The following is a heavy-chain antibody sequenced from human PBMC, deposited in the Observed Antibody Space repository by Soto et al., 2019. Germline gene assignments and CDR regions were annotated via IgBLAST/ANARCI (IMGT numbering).Heavy chain of an antibody. J-gene: IGHJ4*02. V-gene: IGHV1-69*13. D-gene: IGHD3-3*01. CDR3: ARGPYFDFWNGYSNLDS. Sequence: GASVRVSCKASGGAFNIYAISWVRQAPLQVLEWMGGIIPVFGTPNYAQKFQGRVTITAEESTSTAYMQLSSLRSDDTAVYYCARGPYFDFWNGYSNLDSWGQGTMVTVSS. CDR1: GGAFNIYA. CDR2: IIPVFGTP.